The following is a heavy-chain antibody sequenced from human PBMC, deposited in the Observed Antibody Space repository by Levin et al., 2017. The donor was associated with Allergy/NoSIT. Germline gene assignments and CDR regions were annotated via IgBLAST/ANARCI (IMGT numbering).Heavy chain of an antibody. D-gene: IGHD1-26*01. Sequence: GGSLRLSCAASGFTFNNYAMSWVRQAPGKGLEWVSAISTGGSNTYYSDSVKGRFTISRDNSKNTLYLQMNSLRAEDTAVYYCAKDGAGTYYGIDYWGQGSLVTVSS. J-gene: IGHJ4*02. CDR1: GFTFNNYA. V-gene: IGHV3-23*01. CDR2: ISTGGSNT. CDR3: AKDGAGTYYGIDY.